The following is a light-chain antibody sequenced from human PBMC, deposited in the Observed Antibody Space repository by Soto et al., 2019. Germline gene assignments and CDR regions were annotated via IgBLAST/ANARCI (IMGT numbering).Light chain of an antibody. CDR1: QGISSY. CDR2: AAS. J-gene: IGKJ2*01. CDR3: QQLNSYPSYT. Sequence: DIQLTQSPSFLSASVGDRVTITCRASQGISSYLAWYQQKPGQAPTLLIYAASTLQSGVPSRFSGSGSGTEFTLTISSLQPEDFATYYCQQLNSYPSYTFGQGTKLEIK. V-gene: IGKV1-9*01.